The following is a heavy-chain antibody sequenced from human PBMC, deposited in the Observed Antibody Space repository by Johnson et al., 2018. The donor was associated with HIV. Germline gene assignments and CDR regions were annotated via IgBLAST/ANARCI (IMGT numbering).Heavy chain of an antibody. V-gene: IGHV3-7*01. D-gene: IGHD5-12*01. CDR1: GFIFSSYW. CDR2: IKQDGSNK. Sequence: VQLVESGGGLVQPGGSLRLSCAAPGFIFSSYWMSWVRQAPGKGLEWVANIKQDGSNKYYADSVKGRFTISRDNAKNTLYLQMNSLRAEDTAVYYCAKDFGYPRPRDAFDIWGQGTMVTVSS. J-gene: IGHJ3*02. CDR3: AKDFGYPRPRDAFDI.